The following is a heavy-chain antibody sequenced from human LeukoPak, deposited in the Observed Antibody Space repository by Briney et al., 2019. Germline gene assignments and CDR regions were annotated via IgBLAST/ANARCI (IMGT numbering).Heavy chain of an antibody. V-gene: IGHV1-2*02. Sequence: ASVKVSCKASGYTFTGYYMHWVRQVPGQGLEWMGWINPNSGGTNYAQKFQGRVTMTRDTSISTAYMELSRLRSDDTAVYYCARDLPEEYQLQHTQFDYWGQGTLVTVSS. CDR1: GYTFTGYY. CDR2: INPNSGGT. CDR3: ARDLPEEYQLQHTQFDY. J-gene: IGHJ4*02. D-gene: IGHD2-2*01.